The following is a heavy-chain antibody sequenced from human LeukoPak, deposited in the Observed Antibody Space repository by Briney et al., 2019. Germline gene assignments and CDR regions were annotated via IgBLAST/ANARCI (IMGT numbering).Heavy chain of an antibody. Sequence: SQTLSLTCTVSGVSFSSGGYYWSWIRQHPGKGLEWIGNIYYSGRTYYNPSVKSRVTISVDTSKNQFSLKLSSVTAADTAVYYCARGQSSSWYGDYFDYWGQGTLVTVSS. CDR2: IYYSGRT. CDR3: ARGQSSSWYGDYFDY. D-gene: IGHD6-13*01. CDR1: GVSFSSGGYY. J-gene: IGHJ4*02. V-gene: IGHV4-31*03.